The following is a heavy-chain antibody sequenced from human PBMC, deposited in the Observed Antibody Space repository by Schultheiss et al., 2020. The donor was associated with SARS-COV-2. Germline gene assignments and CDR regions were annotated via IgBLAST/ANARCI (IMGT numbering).Heavy chain of an antibody. CDR2: ISYDGDDP. J-gene: IGHJ6*02. V-gene: IGHV3-30*18. D-gene: IGHD6-19*01. CDR3: VKAGGRWLVTGYYYAFDV. Sequence: GGSLRLSCAASRFTFSNYGMHWVRQAPGKGLQWVAVISYDGDDPYYLDSVKGRFTISRDNSKNTLYLQINSLRPEDTAVYFCVKAGGRWLVTGYYYAFDVWGRGTTVTVSS. CDR1: RFTFSNYG.